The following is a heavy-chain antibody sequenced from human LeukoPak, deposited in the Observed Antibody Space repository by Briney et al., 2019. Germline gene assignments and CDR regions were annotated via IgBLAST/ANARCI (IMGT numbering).Heavy chain of an antibody. J-gene: IGHJ4*02. D-gene: IGHD1-26*01. Sequence: GESLKISCKGSGYSFADSWVAWVRQMPGKGLEWMAIIYPGDSDTRYSPSFEGQVTISANKSISTAYLQWSSLKASDTAMYYCARSYSGSYYDFDYWGQGTLVTVSS. V-gene: IGHV5-51*01. CDR1: GYSFADSW. CDR3: ARSYSGSYYDFDY. CDR2: IYPGDSDT.